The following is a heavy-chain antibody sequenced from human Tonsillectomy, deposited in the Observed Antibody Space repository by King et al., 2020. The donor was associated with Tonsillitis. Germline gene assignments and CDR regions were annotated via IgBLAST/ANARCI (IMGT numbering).Heavy chain of an antibody. CDR1: GGTFSSYA. CDR3: GRGRWYYCSGSYYDLADWFDP. D-gene: IGHD3-10*01. J-gene: IGHJ5*02. Sequence: VQLVESGAEVKKPGSSVKVSCKASGGTFSSYAISWVRQAPGQGLEWMGGIIPIFGTANYAQKFQGRVTITADESTSTAYMELSSLRYEDTAVYYCGRGRWYYCSGSYYDLADWFDPWGQGTLVTVSS. CDR2: IIPIFGTA. V-gene: IGHV1-69*01.